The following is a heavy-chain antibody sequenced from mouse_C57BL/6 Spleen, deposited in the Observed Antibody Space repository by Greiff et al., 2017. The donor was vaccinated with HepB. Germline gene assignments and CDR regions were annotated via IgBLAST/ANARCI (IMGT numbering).Heavy chain of an antibody. CDR3: ARDPITTVVATDYAMDD. CDR2: ISDGGSYT. CDR1: GFTFSSYA. J-gene: IGHJ4*01. D-gene: IGHD1-1*01. V-gene: IGHV5-4*01. Sequence: EVMLVESGGGLVKPGGSLKLSCAASGFTFSSYAMSWVRQTPEKRLEWVATISDGGSYTYYPDNVKGRFTISRDNAKNNLYLQMSHLKSEDTAMYYCARDPITTVVATDYAMDDWGQGTSVTVSS.